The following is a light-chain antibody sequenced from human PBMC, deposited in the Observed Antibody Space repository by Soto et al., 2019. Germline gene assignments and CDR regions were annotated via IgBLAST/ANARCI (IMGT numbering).Light chain of an antibody. CDR3: TSYTSASTRV. CDR1: SSDIGAYNY. Sequence: QSVLTQPASVSGSPGQSITISCTGTSSDIGAYNYVSWHQQYPGKAPKLIIYEVIYRPSGVSDRFSGSKSGNTASLTISGLQAEDEADYYCTSYTSASTRVFGGGTKLTVL. CDR2: EVI. V-gene: IGLV2-14*01. J-gene: IGLJ3*02.